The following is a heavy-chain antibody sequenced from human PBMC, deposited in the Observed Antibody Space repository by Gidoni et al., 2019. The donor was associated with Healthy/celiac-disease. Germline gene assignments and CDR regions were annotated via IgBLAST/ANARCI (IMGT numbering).Heavy chain of an antibody. CDR2: IYTSGST. V-gene: IGHV4-4*07. Sequence: QVQLQESGPGLVQPSETLSLTCTVSGGSISSYYWSWIRQPPGKGLEWIGRIYTSGSTNYNPSLKRRVTMSVDTSKNQFSLKLSSVTAADTAVYYCALQVVPALPDYHYYMDVWGKGTTATVSS. D-gene: IGHD2-2*01. CDR3: ALQVVPALPDYHYYMDV. CDR1: GGSISSYY. J-gene: IGHJ6*03.